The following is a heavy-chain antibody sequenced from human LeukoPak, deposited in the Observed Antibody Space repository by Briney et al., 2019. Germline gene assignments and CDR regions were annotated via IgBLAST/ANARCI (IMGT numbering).Heavy chain of an antibody. CDR1: GYSISSGYY. D-gene: IGHD3-16*02. Sequence: PSETLSLTCTVSGYSISSGYYWGWIRQPPGKGLEWIGSIYHSGSTYYNPSLKSRVTISVGTSKNQFSLKLSSVTAADTAVYYCARANPVDYDYVWGSYRHIFPEGWFDPWGQGTLVTVSS. V-gene: IGHV4-38-2*02. CDR3: ARANPVDYDYVWGSYRHIFPEGWFDP. CDR2: IYHSGST. J-gene: IGHJ5*02.